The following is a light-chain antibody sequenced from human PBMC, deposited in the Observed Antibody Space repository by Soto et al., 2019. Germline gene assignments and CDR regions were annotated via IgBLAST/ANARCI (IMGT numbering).Light chain of an antibody. CDR3: QQYNSYWT. CDR1: QSVSSSF. V-gene: IGKV3-20*01. J-gene: IGKJ1*01. CDR2: GAS. Sequence: EIVLTQSPGTLSLSPGERATLSCRASQSVSSSFLAWYQQKPGQAPRLLIYGASSRATGIPDRFSGGGSGTEFTLTITSLQPDDFATYYCQQYNSYWTFGQGTKVDIK.